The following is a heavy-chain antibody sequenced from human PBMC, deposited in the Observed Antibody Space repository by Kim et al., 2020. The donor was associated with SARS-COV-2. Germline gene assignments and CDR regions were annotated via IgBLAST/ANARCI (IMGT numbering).Heavy chain of an antibody. CDR3: ARSVSGYYDSSALAFDI. Sequence: ASVKVSCKASGYTFTSYDINWVRQATGQGLEWMGWMNPNSGNTGYAQKFPGRVTMTRNTSISTAYMELSSLRSEDTAVYYCARSVSGYYDSSALAFDIWGQGTMVTVSS. V-gene: IGHV1-8*01. D-gene: IGHD3-22*01. CDR1: GYTFTSYD. J-gene: IGHJ3*02. CDR2: MNPNSGNT.